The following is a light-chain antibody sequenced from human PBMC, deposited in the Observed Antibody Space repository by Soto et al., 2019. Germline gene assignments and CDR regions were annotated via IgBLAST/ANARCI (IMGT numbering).Light chain of an antibody. V-gene: IGKV1-39*01. CDR2: AAS. CDR1: QSISSY. CDR3: QQNYSTIYS. Sequence: DIQMTQSPSSLSASVADRVTITCRASQSISSYLNWYQQKPGKAPKLLIYAASSLQSGVPSRFSGSGSGTDFTLTISSLQPEDFATYYCQQNYSTIYSFGQGTKLEIK. J-gene: IGKJ2*01.